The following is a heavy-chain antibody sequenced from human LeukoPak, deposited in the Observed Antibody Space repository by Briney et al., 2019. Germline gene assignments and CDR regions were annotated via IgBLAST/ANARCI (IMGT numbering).Heavy chain of an antibody. V-gene: IGHV1-3*01. CDR2: INGGDGDT. D-gene: IGHD3-3*01. Sequence: GASVKVSCKASGYTFTTYAIHWVRQAPGQRPEWMGWINGGDGDTRYSQNFQDRVTITRDTSATTAYMELSSLRSEDTAVYFCARVVSTIFGVVTSTSYYYYYMDVWGKGTTVTVSS. J-gene: IGHJ6*03. CDR3: ARVVSTIFGVVTSTSYYYYYMDV. CDR1: GYTFTTYA.